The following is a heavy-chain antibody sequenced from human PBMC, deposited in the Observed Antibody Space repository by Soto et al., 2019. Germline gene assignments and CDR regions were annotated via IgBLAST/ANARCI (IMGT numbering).Heavy chain of an antibody. V-gene: IGHV3-13*01. CDR3: ARSRIPAALYGMDV. Sequence: EVQLVESGGGLVQPGGSLRLFCAASGFTFSSYDMHWVRQVTGKGLEWVSTIGTAGDTYYPGSVKGRFTISRENGKNSLYLQMNPLRAGDTAVYYCARSRIPAALYGMDVWGQGTTVTVSS. CDR2: IGTAGDT. CDR1: GFTFSSYD. J-gene: IGHJ6*02. D-gene: IGHD2-2*01.